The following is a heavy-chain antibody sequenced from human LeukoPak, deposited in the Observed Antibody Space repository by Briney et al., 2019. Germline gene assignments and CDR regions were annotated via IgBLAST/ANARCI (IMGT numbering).Heavy chain of an antibody. CDR2: IKQDGSEK. V-gene: IGHV3-7*01. J-gene: IGHJ3*02. CDR1: GFTFNTYW. CDR3: ARDLIAVAGTSYGFDI. Sequence: GGSLRLSCTASGFTFNTYWMSWVRQAPGKGLEWVANIKQDGSEKYYVDSVKGRFTVSRDNAKNSLYVQMNSLRAEDTAVYYCARDLIAVAGTSYGFDIWGQGTMVTVPS. D-gene: IGHD6-19*01.